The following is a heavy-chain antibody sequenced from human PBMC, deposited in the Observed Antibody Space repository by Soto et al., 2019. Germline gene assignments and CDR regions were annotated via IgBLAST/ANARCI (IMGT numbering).Heavy chain of an antibody. CDR1: GFSLTSGVG. Sequence: QITLKESGPTLVRPPQPLTLTCTFSGFSLTSGVGVGWIRQPPGKALEWLALIYWDDDKRYSPSLKNRLTITKDTSKNQVVVTMTNVGPVDSATYFCAHIDPEIVTVGGHGGFDYWGQGTLVTVSS. J-gene: IGHJ4*02. CDR2: IYWDDDK. CDR3: AHIDPEIVTVGGHGGFDY. D-gene: IGHD5-12*01. V-gene: IGHV2-5*02.